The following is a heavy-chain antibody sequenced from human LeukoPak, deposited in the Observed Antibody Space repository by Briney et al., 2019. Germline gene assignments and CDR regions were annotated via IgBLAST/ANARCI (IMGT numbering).Heavy chain of an antibody. D-gene: IGHD3-22*01. CDR2: INHSGST. CDR1: GGSFSGYY. Sequence: SETLSLTCAVYGGSFSGYYWSWIRQPPGKGLEWIGEINHSGSTNYNPSLKSRVTISVDTSKNQFSLKLSSVTAADTAVYYCARSYYETWFDPWGQGTLVTVSS. V-gene: IGHV4-34*01. J-gene: IGHJ5*02. CDR3: ARSYYETWFDP.